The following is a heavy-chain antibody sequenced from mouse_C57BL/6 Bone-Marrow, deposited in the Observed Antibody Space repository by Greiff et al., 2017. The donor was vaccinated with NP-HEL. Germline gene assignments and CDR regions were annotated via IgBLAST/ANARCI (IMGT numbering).Heavy chain of an antibody. CDR3: ARGFRHYYGSSDWYFDV. Sequence: VKLVESGAELMKPGASVKLSCKATGYTFTGYWIEWVNQRPGHGLEWIGEILPGSGSTNYNEKFKGKATFTADTSSNTAYMQLSSLTTEDSAIYYCARGFRHYYGSSDWYFDVWGTGTTVTVSS. J-gene: IGHJ1*03. D-gene: IGHD1-1*01. CDR2: ILPGSGST. V-gene: IGHV1-9*01. CDR1: GYTFTGYW.